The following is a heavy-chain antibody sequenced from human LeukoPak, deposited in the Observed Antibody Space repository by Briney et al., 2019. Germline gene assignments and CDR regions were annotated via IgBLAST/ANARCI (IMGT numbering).Heavy chain of an antibody. D-gene: IGHD3-10*01. CDR1: GFTFSNFW. Sequence: GGSLRLSCAASGFTFSNFWMSWVRQAPGKGLEWVANIKQDGSAKYYLDSVKGRFTLSRDNAKNSLYLQMNSLRAEGTAVYHCARGGVRGVILPVDYWGQGTLVTVSS. CDR3: ARGGVRGVILPVDY. CDR2: IKQDGSAK. V-gene: IGHV3-7*01. J-gene: IGHJ4*02.